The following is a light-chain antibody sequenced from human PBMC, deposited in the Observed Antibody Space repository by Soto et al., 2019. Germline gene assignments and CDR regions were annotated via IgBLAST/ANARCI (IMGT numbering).Light chain of an antibody. CDR2: QTS. CDR1: QYINTR. V-gene: IGKV3-11*01. J-gene: IGKJ1*01. Sequence: IVLIQSPPTLSSFTGDRVTLSCRASQYINTRLAWYQHRPGQAPRLLIYQTSLRAAGIPARFSASGSWTDFSLTIIDRQPEDFSLYYCHQRQSWPRTFGQGTKVDIK. CDR3: HQRQSWPRT.